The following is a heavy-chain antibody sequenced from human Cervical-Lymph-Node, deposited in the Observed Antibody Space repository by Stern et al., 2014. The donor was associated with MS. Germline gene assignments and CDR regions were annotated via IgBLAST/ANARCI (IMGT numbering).Heavy chain of an antibody. CDR2: IHYSGST. Sequence: QVQLQESGPGLVKPSQTLSLTCIVSGGSLSSGGYYLSWIRQPPGKGLEWIGYIHYSGSTYYNPSLKSRVTISGDTSKNQFSLKLSSVTAADTAVYYCARELSSSWYNWFDPWGQGTLVTVPS. J-gene: IGHJ5*02. V-gene: IGHV4-31*03. CDR3: ARELSSSWYNWFDP. CDR1: GGSLSSGGYY. D-gene: IGHD6-13*01.